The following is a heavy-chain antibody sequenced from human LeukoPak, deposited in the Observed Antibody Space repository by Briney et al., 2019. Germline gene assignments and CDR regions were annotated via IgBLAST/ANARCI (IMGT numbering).Heavy chain of an antibody. CDR1: GGSFSGSY. J-gene: IGHJ4*02. CDR2: INDSGST. V-gene: IGHV4-34*01. CDR3: XXXXDTSSHDFNS. D-gene: IGHD2-2*01. Sequence: SETLSLTCAVYGGSFSGSYWSWIRQPPGKGLEWIGEINDSGSTNYNPSLKSRVTISLDTSKNLFSLGLTSVTAADTAVYYCXXXXDTSSHDFNSWGQGTLVTVSS.